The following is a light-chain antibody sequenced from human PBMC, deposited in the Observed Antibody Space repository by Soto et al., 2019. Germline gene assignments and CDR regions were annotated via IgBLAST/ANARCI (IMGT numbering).Light chain of an antibody. Sequence: AILMTQSPSSLSASPGDRVTITCRASQGISSYLAWYQQKPGKAPKLLIYAASTLQSGVPSRFSGSGSGTDFTLTISCLQSEDFATYYCQQYYSYPRPFGQGGKVDVK. CDR3: QQYYSYPRP. CDR2: AAS. V-gene: IGKV1-8*01. CDR1: QGISSY. J-gene: IGKJ1*01.